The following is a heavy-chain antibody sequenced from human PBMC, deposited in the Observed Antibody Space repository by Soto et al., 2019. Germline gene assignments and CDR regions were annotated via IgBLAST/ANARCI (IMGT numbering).Heavy chain of an antibody. CDR2: INHSGST. J-gene: IGHJ4*02. D-gene: IGHD7-27*01. V-gene: IGHV4-34*01. CDR1: GGSFSGYY. Sequence: QVQLQQWGAGLLKPSETLSLTCAVYGGSFSGYYWNWIRQPPGKGLEWIGEINHSGSTNYNPSLKSRVTTSVATSKNQFSLKLSSVTAADTAVYYCARGWGRIFDYWGQGTLVTVSS. CDR3: ARGWGRIFDY.